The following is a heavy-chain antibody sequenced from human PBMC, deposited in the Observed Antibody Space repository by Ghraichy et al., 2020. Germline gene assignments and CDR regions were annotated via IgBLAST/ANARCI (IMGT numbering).Heavy chain of an antibody. CDR2: MFYSGTT. J-gene: IGHJ4*02. CDR3: ARDSDYDVWSGYYMGGGWYFDF. CDR1: GGSISRYY. V-gene: IGHV4-59*01. Sequence: SETLSLTCTVSGGSISRYYWSWIRQPPGKGLEWIGYMFYSGTTNYNPSLKSRVTISIDASKNQLSLKMTSVTAADTAVYYCARDSDYDVWSGYYMGGGWYFDFWGQGTLVTVSS. D-gene: IGHD3-3*01.